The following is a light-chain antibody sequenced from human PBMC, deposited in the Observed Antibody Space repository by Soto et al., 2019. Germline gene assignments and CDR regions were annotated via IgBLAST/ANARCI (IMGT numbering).Light chain of an antibody. V-gene: IGKV1-39*01. CDR2: AAS. J-gene: IGKJ4*01. CDR1: HSVNSY. Sequence: DIQMTQSPSSLSAPVGDRVAIACRASHSVNSYLNWYQQKLGKAPKLLIYAASILQSGVSPRFSGSGSGTEFTLTISSLQPEDFATYYCHQSYSTPPTFGGGTKVEIK. CDR3: HQSYSTPPT.